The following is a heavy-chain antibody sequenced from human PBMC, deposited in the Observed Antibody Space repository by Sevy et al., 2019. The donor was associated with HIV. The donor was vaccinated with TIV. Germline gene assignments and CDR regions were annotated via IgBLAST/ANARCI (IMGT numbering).Heavy chain of an antibody. J-gene: IGHJ6*02. V-gene: IGHV3-33*01. CDR2: IWYDGINK. Sequence: GGSLRLTCAASGFTFSSYGMHWVRQAPGKGLEWVAVIWYDGINKYYGDSVKGRCTISRDNSKNTVYLQMTNLRAEDTAVYYCARAGDIVEVAAHYGMDVWGQGTTVTVSS. CDR1: GFTFSSYG. CDR3: ARAGDIVEVAAHYGMDV. D-gene: IGHD2-15*01.